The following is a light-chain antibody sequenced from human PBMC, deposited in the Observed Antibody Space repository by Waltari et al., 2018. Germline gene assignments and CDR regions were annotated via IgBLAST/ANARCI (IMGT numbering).Light chain of an antibody. CDR3: AAWDDSLNGSVV. Sequence: QSVLTQPPSASGTPGQRVTISCSGSSSNIGSNTVNWYQQLPGTAPKLPIYGSKQRPSGVPDRFSGSKAGTSASLAISGLQSEDEADYYCAAWDDSLNGSVVFGGGTKLTVL. CDR2: GSK. J-gene: IGLJ2*01. V-gene: IGLV1-44*01. CDR1: SSNIGSNT.